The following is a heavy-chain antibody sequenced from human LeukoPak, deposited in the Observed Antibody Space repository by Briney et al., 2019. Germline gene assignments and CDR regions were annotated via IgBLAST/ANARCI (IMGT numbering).Heavy chain of an antibody. Sequence: PGGSLRLSCAASGFTFSSYSMNWVRQAPGKGLEWVSSTSSSSSYIYCADSVKGRFTISRDNAKNSLYLQMNSLRAEDTAVYYCARDLKASFDYWGQGTLVTVSS. CDR3: ARDLKASFDY. V-gene: IGHV3-21*01. CDR1: GFTFSSYS. J-gene: IGHJ4*02. CDR2: TSSSSSYI.